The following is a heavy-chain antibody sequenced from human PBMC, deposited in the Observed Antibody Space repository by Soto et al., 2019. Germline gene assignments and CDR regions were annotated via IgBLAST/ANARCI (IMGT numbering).Heavy chain of an antibody. CDR3: ASEGCSGGSCRRNGYY. J-gene: IGHJ4*02. CDR2: IYYSGST. V-gene: IGHV4-61*01. D-gene: IGHD2-15*01. Sequence: QVQLQESGPGLVKPSETLSLTCTVSGGSVSSGSYYWSWIRQPPGKGLEWIGYIYYSGSTNYNPSLKSRVTISVDTSKNQFSLKLSSVTAADTAVYYCASEGCSGGSCRRNGYYWGQGTLVTVSS. CDR1: GGSVSSGSYY.